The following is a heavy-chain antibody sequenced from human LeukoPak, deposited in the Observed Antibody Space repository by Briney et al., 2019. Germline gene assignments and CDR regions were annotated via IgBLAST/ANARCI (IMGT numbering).Heavy chain of an antibody. J-gene: IGHJ5*02. CDR2: INHSGST. CDR3: ATLGPDIVVVPAAPARVWFDP. Sequence: SETLSLTCAVYGGSFSGYYWSWIRQPPGKGLGWIGEINHSGSTNYNPSLKSRVTISVDTSKNQFSLKLSSVTAADTAVYYCATLGPDIVVVPAAPARVWFDPWGQGTLVTVSS. V-gene: IGHV4-34*01. D-gene: IGHD2-2*01. CDR1: GGSFSGYY.